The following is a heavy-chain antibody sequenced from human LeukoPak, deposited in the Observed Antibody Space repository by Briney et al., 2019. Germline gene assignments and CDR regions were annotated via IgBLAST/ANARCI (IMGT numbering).Heavy chain of an antibody. J-gene: IGHJ5*02. CDR1: GYTFTSYY. CDR2: INPSGGST. V-gene: IGHV1-46*01. CDR3: ARDNSIAERGWWFDP. D-gene: IGHD4-23*01. Sequence: GASVKVSCKASGYTFTSYYMHWVRQAPGQGLEWMGIINPSGGSTSYAQKFQGRVTMTRDTSTSTVYMELSSLRSEDTAVYYCARDNSIAERGWWFDPWGQGTLVTVSS.